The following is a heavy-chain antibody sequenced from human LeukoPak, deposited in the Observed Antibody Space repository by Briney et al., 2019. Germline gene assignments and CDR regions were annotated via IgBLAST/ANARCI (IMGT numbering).Heavy chain of an antibody. CDR2: IYYSGST. D-gene: IGHD3-10*01. J-gene: IGHJ4*02. V-gene: IGHV4-31*03. CDR3: ARERLYYGSGSPTYYFDY. CDR1: GGSISSGGYY. Sequence: SQTLSLTCTVSGGSISSGGYYWSWIRQHPGKGLEWIGYIYYSGSTYYNPSLKSRVTISVDTSKNQFSLKLSSVTAADTAVYYCARERLYYGSGSPTYYFDYWGQGTLVTVSS.